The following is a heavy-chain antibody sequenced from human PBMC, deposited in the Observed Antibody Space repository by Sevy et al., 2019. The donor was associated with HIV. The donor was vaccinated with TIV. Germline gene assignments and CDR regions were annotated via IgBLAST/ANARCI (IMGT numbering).Heavy chain of an antibody. V-gene: IGHV3-23*01. CDR1: GFIFNSYT. Sequence: GEALKISCVASGFIFNSYTMRWVRQAPGKGLEWVSTISGSGGSVYYPDSLKGRFTISRDNFKNTVSLQMNSLKAQDTAVYYCTNRGGVIITGFESWGQGTLVTVSS. CDR3: TNRGGVIITGFES. CDR2: ISGSGGSV. D-gene: IGHD3-16*01. J-gene: IGHJ4*02.